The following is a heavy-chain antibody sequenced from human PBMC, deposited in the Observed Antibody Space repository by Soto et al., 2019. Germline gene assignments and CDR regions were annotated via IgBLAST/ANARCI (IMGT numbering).Heavy chain of an antibody. D-gene: IGHD6-13*01. Sequence: GGSLRLSCAASGFTFTDYALSWVRQAPGTGLEWVATISGIGGSTYLADSVKVRLSISRDNSKNTVSLLMNSLRAEDTAVYFCARGSSGYISSWYYFDYWGRGTLVTVSS. V-gene: IGHV3-23*01. CDR3: ARGSSGYISSWYYFDY. J-gene: IGHJ4*02. CDR1: GFTFTDYA. CDR2: ISGIGGST.